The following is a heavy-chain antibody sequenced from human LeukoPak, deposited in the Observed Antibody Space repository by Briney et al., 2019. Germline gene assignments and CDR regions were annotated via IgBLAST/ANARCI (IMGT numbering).Heavy chain of an antibody. CDR1: GYSISSGYY. Sequence: SETLSLTCTVSGYSISSGYYWGWIRQPPGKGLEWIGIIYHSGSTYYNPSLKSRVTISVDTSKNQFSLKLSSVTAADTAVYYCARDRYSSSWYYFDYWGQGTLVTVSS. CDR2: IYHSGST. D-gene: IGHD6-13*01. J-gene: IGHJ4*02. V-gene: IGHV4-38-2*02. CDR3: ARDRYSSSWYYFDY.